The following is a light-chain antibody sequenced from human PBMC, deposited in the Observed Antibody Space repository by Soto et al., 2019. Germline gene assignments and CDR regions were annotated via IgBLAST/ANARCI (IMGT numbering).Light chain of an antibody. CDR2: EGS. J-gene: IGLJ1*01. Sequence: QSALTQPASVSGSPGQSITISCTGSSSAVGTFRLVSWYQHHPGKVPKLIIYEGSKRPSGVSNRFSGSEPGNTASLTISGLQAEDEADYYCCSSAPGGTIVFGTGTKVTI. V-gene: IGLV2-23*01. CDR1: SSAVGTFRL. CDR3: CSSAPGGTIV.